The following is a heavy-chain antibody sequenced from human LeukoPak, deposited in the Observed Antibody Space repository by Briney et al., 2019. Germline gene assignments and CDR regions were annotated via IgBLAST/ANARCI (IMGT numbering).Heavy chain of an antibody. CDR2: IYYSGST. CDR1: GGSISSYY. V-gene: IGHV4-59*01. D-gene: IGHD3-10*01. Sequence: SETLSLTCTVSGGSISSYYWSWIRQPPGKGLEWIGYIYYSGSTNYNPSLKSRVTISVDTSKNQFSLKLTSVTAADTAVYFCAREANYYGSGSYFEGTFDYWGQGSLVTVSS. CDR3: AREANYYGSGSYFEGTFDY. J-gene: IGHJ4*02.